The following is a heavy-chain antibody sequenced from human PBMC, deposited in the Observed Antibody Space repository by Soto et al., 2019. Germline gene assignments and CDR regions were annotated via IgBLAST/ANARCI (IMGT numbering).Heavy chain of an antibody. V-gene: IGHV1-3*01. D-gene: IGHD2-21*02. CDR2: INGGNGNT. Sequence: ASVKVSCTASGNTVPNYAIHWVRQAPGQRLEWMGWINGGNGNTYYSEHFQGRVTITRDTSASTAYMELSSLRSEDTAVYYCARSIVVVTALDYWGQGTLVTVSS. J-gene: IGHJ4*02. CDR1: GNTVPNYA. CDR3: ARSIVVVTALDY.